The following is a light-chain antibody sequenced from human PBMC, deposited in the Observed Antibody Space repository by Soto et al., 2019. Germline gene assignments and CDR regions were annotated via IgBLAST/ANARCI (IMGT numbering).Light chain of an antibody. CDR2: DVS. CDR3: SSYTSSSTVV. Sequence: QSALTQPASVSGSPGQSITISCTGTSSDVGGYNYGSWYQHHPGKAPKLMIYDVSNRPSGVSNRFSGSKSGNTASLTISGLQAEDEAHYYCSSYTSSSTVVFGGGTKLTVL. J-gene: IGLJ2*01. V-gene: IGLV2-14*03. CDR1: SSDVGGYNY.